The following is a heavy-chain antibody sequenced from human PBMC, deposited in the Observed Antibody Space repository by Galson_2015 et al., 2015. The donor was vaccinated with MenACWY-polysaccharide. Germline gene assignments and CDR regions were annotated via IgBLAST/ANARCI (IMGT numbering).Heavy chain of an antibody. D-gene: IGHD2-15*01. J-gene: IGHJ4*02. CDR2: VSSGGST. CDR3: ARAGRTDTVVVGYGWGLDY. Sequence: SETLSLTCTVSGGSISRSSHFWGWIRQPPGKGLEWIGTVSSGGSTYYEPSLKSRATISVDTSKNQFSLNLNSVTAADTAVYYCARAGRTDTVVVGYGWGLDYWGQGALVTVSA. V-gene: IGHV4-39*07. CDR1: GGSISRSSHF.